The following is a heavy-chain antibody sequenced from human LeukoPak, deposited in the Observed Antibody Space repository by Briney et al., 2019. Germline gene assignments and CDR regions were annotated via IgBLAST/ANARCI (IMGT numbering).Heavy chain of an antibody. J-gene: IGHJ5*02. Sequence: SETLSLTCTVSGYSISSGYYWGWIRQPPGKGLEWIGTIYHGGSTDYNPSLKSRVIISVDTSKNQFSLKLTSVTAADTAVYYCARVAASIAARPRAYNWFDPWGQGTLVTVSS. CDR2: IYHGGST. CDR3: ARVAASIAARPRAYNWFDP. D-gene: IGHD6-6*01. V-gene: IGHV4-38-2*02. CDR1: GYSISSGYY.